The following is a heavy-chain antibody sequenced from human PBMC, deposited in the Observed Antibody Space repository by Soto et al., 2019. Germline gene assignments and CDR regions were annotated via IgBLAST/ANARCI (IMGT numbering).Heavy chain of an antibody. CDR3: ARGGARVNYYYYMDV. V-gene: IGHV4-59*01. Sequence: SETLSLTCTVSGGSISSYYWSWIRQPPGKGLEWIGYIYYSGSTNYNPSLKSRVTISVDTSKNQFSLKLSSVTAADTAVYYCARGGARVNYYYYMDVWGKGTTVTVSS. D-gene: IGHD3-16*01. CDR1: GGSISSYY. J-gene: IGHJ6*03. CDR2: IYYSGST.